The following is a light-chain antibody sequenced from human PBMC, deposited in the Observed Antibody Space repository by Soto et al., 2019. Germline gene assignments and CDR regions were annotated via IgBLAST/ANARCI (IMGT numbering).Light chain of an antibody. V-gene: IGKV1-5*03. CDR1: QSINTW. J-gene: IGKJ1*01. Sequence: DIQMTQSPSTLSASAGDRIIITCRASQSINTWLAWYQQKPGEAPKLLIYDGSTLERGVPSRFSGSGSGTEFTLTISRLQPDDFATFYCQQYKTYSRTFGQGTKVEVK. CDR2: DGS. CDR3: QQYKTYSRT.